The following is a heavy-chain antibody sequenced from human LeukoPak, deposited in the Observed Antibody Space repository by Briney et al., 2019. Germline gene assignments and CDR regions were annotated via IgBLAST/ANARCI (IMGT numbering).Heavy chain of an antibody. CDR3: ARDNSVGETAWWFDP. D-gene: IGHD1-26*01. V-gene: IGHV1-46*01. Sequence: VASVKVSCKASGYTFTDYYIHWVRQAPGQGLEWMGIINPRGGSTSYTQKFQGRVTMTRDTSTSTVYMELTSLTSDDTAVYYCARDNSVGETAWWFDPWGQGTLVTVSS. CDR1: GYTFTDYY. CDR2: INPRGGST. J-gene: IGHJ5*02.